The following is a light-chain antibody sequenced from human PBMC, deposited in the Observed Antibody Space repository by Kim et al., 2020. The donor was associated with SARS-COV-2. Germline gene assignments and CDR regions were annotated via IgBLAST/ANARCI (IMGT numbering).Light chain of an antibody. CDR1: QSIINN. CDR3: QQDKSWLIT. V-gene: IGKV3-15*01. CDR2: GAS. J-gene: IGKJ5*01. Sequence: EIVMTQSPATLSVSPGERATLSCRASQSIINNLAWYQQKPGQAPRLLISGASTRATGIPARFSGSGSGTEFTLTINSLQSEDFALYYCQQDKSWLITFGQGTRLEIK.